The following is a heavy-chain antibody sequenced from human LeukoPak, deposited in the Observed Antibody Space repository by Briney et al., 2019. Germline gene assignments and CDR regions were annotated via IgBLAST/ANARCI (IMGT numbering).Heavy chain of an antibody. CDR3: ARGTVVTDY. Sequence: KPSETLSLTCTVSGGSISSYYWSWIRQPPGKGLEWIGYIYYSGSTNYNPSLKSRVTISVDTSKNQFSLKLSSVTAADTAVDYCARGTVVTDYWGQGTLVTVSS. V-gene: IGHV4-59*01. J-gene: IGHJ4*02. CDR2: IYYSGST. CDR1: GGSISSYY. D-gene: IGHD4-23*01.